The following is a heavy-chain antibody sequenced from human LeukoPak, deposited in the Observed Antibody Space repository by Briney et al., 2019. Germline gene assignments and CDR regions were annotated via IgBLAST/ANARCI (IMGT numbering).Heavy chain of an antibody. Sequence: SETLSLTCTVSGGSISSYYWSWIRQPAGKGLEWIGCIYTSGSTNYNPSLKSRVTMSVDTSKNQFSLKLSSVTAADTAVYYCAREVLRYFDRSYYYYYLDVWGKGTTVTVSS. CDR3: AREVLRYFDRSYYYYYLDV. D-gene: IGHD3-9*01. V-gene: IGHV4-4*07. J-gene: IGHJ6*03. CDR1: GGSISSYY. CDR2: IYTSGST.